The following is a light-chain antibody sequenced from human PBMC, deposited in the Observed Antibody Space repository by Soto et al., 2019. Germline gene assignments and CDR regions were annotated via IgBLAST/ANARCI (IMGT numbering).Light chain of an antibody. CDR1: QSVKNNY. CDR3: QQYGSTPLT. J-gene: IGKJ4*01. Sequence: EIVLKQSPDXLSLSPGERATLSCRASQSVKNNYLAWYQQKPGQAPRFLIYDASSRATGIPDRFSGSGSGTDFTLTISRLEPXDFAVYYCQQYGSTPLTFGGGTKVDIK. V-gene: IGKV3-20*01. CDR2: DAS.